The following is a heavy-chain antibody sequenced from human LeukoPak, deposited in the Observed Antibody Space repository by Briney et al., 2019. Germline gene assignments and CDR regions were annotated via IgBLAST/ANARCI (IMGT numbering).Heavy chain of an antibody. Sequence: ASVKVSCKASGYTFTGFHMHWVREAPGQGHEWMGWIIPNSGATRFAQKFQGRVTMTRDTSISTAYMELSGLRSDDTAVYYCARDSGYCTTTNCFHPFDSWGQGTLVTVSS. D-gene: IGHD2-2*01. CDR3: ARDSGYCTTTNCFHPFDS. V-gene: IGHV1-2*02. J-gene: IGHJ4*02. CDR1: GYTFTGFH. CDR2: IIPNSGAT.